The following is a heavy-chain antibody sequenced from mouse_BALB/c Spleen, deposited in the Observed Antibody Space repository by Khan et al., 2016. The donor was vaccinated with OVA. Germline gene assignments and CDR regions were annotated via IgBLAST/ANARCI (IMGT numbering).Heavy chain of an antibody. CDR2: INPGSGST. J-gene: IGHJ3*01. Sequence: LQQSGSELVRPGASVKLSCKASGYTFTSYWMHWVKQRHGQGLEWIGNINPGSGSTNYAEMFKRKGTLTVDTSSSTAYMHLSSLTSEDSAFYYWTRGGYYGKSLFAYWGQGTLVTVSA. D-gene: IGHD2-1*01. CDR3: TRGGYYGKSLFAY. CDR1: GYTFTSYW. V-gene: IGHV1S22*01.